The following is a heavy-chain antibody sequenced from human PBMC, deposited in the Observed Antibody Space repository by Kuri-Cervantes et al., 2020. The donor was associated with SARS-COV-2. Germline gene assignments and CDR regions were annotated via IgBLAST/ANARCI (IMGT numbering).Heavy chain of an antibody. CDR2: IYYSGDT. CDR3: ASRGSGTYPAAFDI. D-gene: IGHD1-26*01. J-gene: IGHJ3*02. Sequence: GSLRLSCIVSGASVTNYYWSWIRQPPGEGLEWIGYIYYSGDTYYNPSLRSRVSFSVDPSKNQFSLKMTSVTAADTAVYYCASRGSGTYPAAFDIWGQGPMVTVSS. V-gene: IGHV4-59*08. CDR1: GASVTNYY.